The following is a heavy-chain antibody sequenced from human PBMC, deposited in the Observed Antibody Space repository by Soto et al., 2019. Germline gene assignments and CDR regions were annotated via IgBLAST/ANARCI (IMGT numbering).Heavy chain of an antibody. CDR2: ISSTTNYI. Sequence: LRLSCAASGFTFRSYNMNWVRQAPGKGLEWVSSISSTTNYIYYADSMKGRFTVSRDNAKNSVYLEMNSLSAEDTAVYYCARESEDLTSNFDYWGQGTLVTVSS. CDR1: GFTFRSYN. V-gene: IGHV3-21*01. CDR3: ARESEDLTSNFDY. J-gene: IGHJ4*02.